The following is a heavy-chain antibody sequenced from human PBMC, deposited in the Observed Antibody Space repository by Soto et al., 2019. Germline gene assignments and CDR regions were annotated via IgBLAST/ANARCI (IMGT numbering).Heavy chain of an antibody. Sequence: WGSMRLSGAASAFTFSGYDMHWVRQAPGKGLEWVAVIWYDGSNKYYADSVKGRFTISRDNSKNTLYLQMNSLRAEDTAVYYCARDSGSSRWYDYYYYGMDVWGQGNTVTVS. CDR2: IWYDGSNK. D-gene: IGHD6-13*01. J-gene: IGHJ6*02. V-gene: IGHV3-33*01. CDR1: AFTFSGYD. CDR3: ARDSGSSRWYDYYYYGMDV.